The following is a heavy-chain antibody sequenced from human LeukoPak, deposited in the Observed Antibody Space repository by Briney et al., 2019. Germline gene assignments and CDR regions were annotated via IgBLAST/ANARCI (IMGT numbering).Heavy chain of an antibody. CDR2: IWFDGTNK. Sequence: GGSLRLSCAASGFNFDDYGMHWVRQAPGKGLEWVAVIWFDGTNKYYADSVKGRFTISRDNSKNTLYLQMNSLRAEDTAVYYCAKSPFYDSSGYSAEYFQHWGQGTLVTVSS. D-gene: IGHD3-22*01. J-gene: IGHJ1*01. CDR1: GFNFDDYG. V-gene: IGHV3-30*02. CDR3: AKSPFYDSSGYSAEYFQH.